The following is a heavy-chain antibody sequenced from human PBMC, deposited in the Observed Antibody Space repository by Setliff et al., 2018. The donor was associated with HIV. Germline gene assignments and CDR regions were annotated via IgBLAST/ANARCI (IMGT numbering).Heavy chain of an antibody. Sequence: SVKVSCKTSGGTFSSYAICWVRQAPGQGLEWMGGIIPIFGTANYAQKFQGRVTITTDESTSTAYMELSSLRSEDTAVYSCARERRYCSGGSCSKFFDYWGQGTLVTVSS. V-gene: IGHV1-69*05. CDR1: GGTFSSYA. D-gene: IGHD2-15*01. CDR3: ARERRYCSGGSCSKFFDY. J-gene: IGHJ4*02. CDR2: IIPIFGTA.